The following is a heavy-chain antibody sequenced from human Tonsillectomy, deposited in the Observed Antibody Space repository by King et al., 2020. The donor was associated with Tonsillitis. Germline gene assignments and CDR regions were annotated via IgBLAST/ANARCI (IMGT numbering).Heavy chain of an antibody. CDR1: GYTFTSYY. Sequence: QVQLVESGAEVEKPGASVKVSCKASGYTFTSYYMHWVRQAPGKGLEWMGIINPSGGSTSYAQKFQGRVTMTRDTSTSTVYMELNSLRSEDTAVYYCARGGSHYDYVSGSQRAAYGMDVWGEG. V-gene: IGHV1-46*01. J-gene: IGHJ6*02. CDR3: ARGGSHYDYVSGSQRAAYGMDV. CDR2: INPSGGST. D-gene: IGHD3-16*01.